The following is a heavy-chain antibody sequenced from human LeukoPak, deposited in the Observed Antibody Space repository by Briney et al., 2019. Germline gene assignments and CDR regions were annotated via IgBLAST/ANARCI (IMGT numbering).Heavy chain of an antibody. J-gene: IGHJ4*02. D-gene: IGHD3-3*01. CDR3: ARQRFLEWYFDY. V-gene: IGHV4-59*08. CDR2: IFYSGST. CDR1: GGSISGFY. Sequence: PSETLSLTCTVSGGSISGFYWSWIRQPPGKELQWIGSIFYSGSTNYNPSLKSRVTISVDTSKNQFSLKLSSVTAAGTAVYYCARQRFLEWYFDYWGQGTLVTVS.